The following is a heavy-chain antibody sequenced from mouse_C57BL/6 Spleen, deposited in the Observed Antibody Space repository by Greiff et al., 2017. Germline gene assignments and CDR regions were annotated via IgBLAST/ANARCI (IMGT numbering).Heavy chain of an antibody. V-gene: IGHV3-6*01. D-gene: IGHD2-2*01. CDR2: ISYDGSN. Sequence: EVHLVESGPGLVKPSQSLSLTCSVTGYSITSGYYWNWIRQFPGNKLEWMGYISYDGSNNSNPSLKNRISITRDTSKNQFFLKLNSVTTEDTATYYCARVYGYDKGWFAYWGQGTLVTVSA. CDR3: ARVYGYDKGWFAY. J-gene: IGHJ3*01. CDR1: GYSITSGYY.